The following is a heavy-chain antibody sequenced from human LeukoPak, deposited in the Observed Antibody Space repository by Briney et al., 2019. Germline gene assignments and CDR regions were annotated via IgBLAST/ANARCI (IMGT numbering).Heavy chain of an antibody. CDR1: GFTFSNYE. J-gene: IGHJ4*02. V-gene: IGHV3-48*03. Sequence: GGSLRLSCAASGFTFSNYEMNWVRQAPGQGLEWVSYISSSGLTIYYGDSMKGRFTISRDNAKNSLYLQMNSLRAEDTAVYYCVRGSAADYWGQGTLVTVSS. CDR2: ISSSGLTI. CDR3: VRGSAADY.